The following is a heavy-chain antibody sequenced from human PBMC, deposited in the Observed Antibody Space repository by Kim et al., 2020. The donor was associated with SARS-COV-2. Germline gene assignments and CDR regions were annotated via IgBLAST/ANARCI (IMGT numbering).Heavy chain of an antibody. CDR1: GFTVTNYI. V-gene: IGHV3-23*01. CDR2: ISGSGDTT. J-gene: IGHJ4*02. CDR3: AKDLRGGVILRYFDY. D-gene: IGHD3-10*01. Sequence: GGSLRLSCAASGFTVTNYIMTWVRQAPGKGLEWVSSISGSGDTTYYADSVKGRFTISRDGYKMYLQMNSLRADDTAIYYCAKDLRGGVILRYFDYRGQGAQVTVSS.